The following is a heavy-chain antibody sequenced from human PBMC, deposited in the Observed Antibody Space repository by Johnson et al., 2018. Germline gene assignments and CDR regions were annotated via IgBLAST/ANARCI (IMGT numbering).Heavy chain of an antibody. J-gene: IGHJ1*01. CDR2: ISNGGTTK. V-gene: IGHV3-74*01. CDR3: ATEDSGPHH. CDR1: GFTFSAYW. Sequence: VHLQESGGGLVQPGGSLRLSCAAPGFTFSAYWMPWVRQAPGQGLTGVSRISNGGTTKNYAASVKGRFTLSRDNAKNTVYLQMSSLRAEDTAVYYCATEDSGPHHWGQGTLATVAS. D-gene: IGHD6-19*01.